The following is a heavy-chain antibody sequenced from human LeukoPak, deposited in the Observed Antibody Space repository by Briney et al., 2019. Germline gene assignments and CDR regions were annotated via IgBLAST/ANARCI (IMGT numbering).Heavy chain of an antibody. CDR3: ARRIRDGYTKANYFDY. CDR2: IYSGGST. V-gene: IGHV3-53*01. D-gene: IGHD5-24*01. Sequence: GGSLRLSCAASGFTVSSNYMSWVRQAPGKGLEWVSVIYSGGSTYYADSVKGRFTISRDNSKNTLYLQMNSLRAEDTAVYYCARRIRDGYTKANYFDYWGQGTLVTVYS. CDR1: GFTVSSNY. J-gene: IGHJ4*02.